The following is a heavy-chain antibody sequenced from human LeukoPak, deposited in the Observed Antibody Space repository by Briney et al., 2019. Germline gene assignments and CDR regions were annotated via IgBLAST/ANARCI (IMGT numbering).Heavy chain of an antibody. CDR2: ISYSGST. V-gene: IGHV4-59*01. Sequence: SETLSLTCTVSGGSISSSYWSWIRQPPGTGLEWIGYISYSGSTNYNPSLKSRVTISLDTSKNQFSLKLSSVTAADTAVYYCARVGRWTSLYYYYYMDVWGKGTTVTVSS. J-gene: IGHJ6*03. CDR3: ARVGRWTSLYYYYYMDV. CDR1: GGSISSSY. D-gene: IGHD3/OR15-3a*01.